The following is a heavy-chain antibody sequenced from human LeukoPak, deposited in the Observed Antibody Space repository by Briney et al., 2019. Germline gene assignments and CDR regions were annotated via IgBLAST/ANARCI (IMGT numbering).Heavy chain of an antibody. CDR2: IYHSGST. J-gene: IGHJ4*02. D-gene: IGHD6-13*01. CDR1: GGSISSGGYS. Sequence: SETLSLTCAVSGGSISSGGYSWSWIRQPPGKGLEWIGYIYHSGSTYYNPSLKSRVTISVDTSKNQFSLKLSSVTAADTAVYYCARLSYSSDYWGQGTLVTVSS. V-gene: IGHV4-30-2*01. CDR3: ARLSYSSDY.